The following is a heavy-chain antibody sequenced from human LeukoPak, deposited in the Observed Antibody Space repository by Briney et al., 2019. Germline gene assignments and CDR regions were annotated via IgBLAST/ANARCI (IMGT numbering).Heavy chain of an antibody. V-gene: IGHV3-23*01. CDR1: GFTFSRHG. D-gene: IGHD4-23*01. Sequence: GGSLRLSCVASGFTFSRHGMNWDRQAPGKGLEWVSGISPSGDIKYYVDSVKGRFTVSRDNSKNTLYLQMSSLRDEDTAVYYCAKNNDYGGSYWYFDLWGRGTLVTVSS. CDR3: AKNNDYGGSYWYFDL. J-gene: IGHJ2*01. CDR2: ISPSGDIK.